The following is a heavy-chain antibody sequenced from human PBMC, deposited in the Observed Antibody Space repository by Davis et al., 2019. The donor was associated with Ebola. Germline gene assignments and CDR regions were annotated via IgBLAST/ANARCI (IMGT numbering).Heavy chain of an antibody. Sequence: GESLKISCAASGFTFSSYAMSWVRQAPGKGLEWVSAISGSGGSTYYADSVKGRFTISRDNSKNTLYLQMNSLRAEDTAVYYCAIYGGKGLEDAFDIWGQGTMVTVSS. V-gene: IGHV3-23*01. D-gene: IGHD4-23*01. CDR3: AIYGGKGLEDAFDI. J-gene: IGHJ3*02. CDR2: ISGSGGST. CDR1: GFTFSSYA.